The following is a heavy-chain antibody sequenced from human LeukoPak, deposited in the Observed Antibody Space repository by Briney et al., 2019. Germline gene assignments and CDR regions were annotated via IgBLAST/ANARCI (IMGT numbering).Heavy chain of an antibody. J-gene: IGHJ6*03. CDR3: ARAPSIAARPIPTYYYYYYYMDV. CDR1: GGTFSSYA. CDR2: IIPIFGTA. Sequence: SVKVSCKASGGTFSSYAISWVRQAPGQGLEWMGGIIPIFGTANYAQKFQGRVTITADKSTSTAYMELSSLRSEDTAVYYCARAPSIAARPIPTYYYYYYYMDVWGKGTTVTVSS. V-gene: IGHV1-69*06. D-gene: IGHD6-6*01.